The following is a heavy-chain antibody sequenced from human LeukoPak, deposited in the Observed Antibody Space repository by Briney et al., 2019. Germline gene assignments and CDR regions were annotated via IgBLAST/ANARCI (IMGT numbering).Heavy chain of an antibody. V-gene: IGHV4-59*08. CDR3: TRRSYYFDY. CDR1: GGSISSYY. Sequence: SETLSLTCTVSGGSISSYYWSWIRQPPVKGLEWIGYIYYSGSTNYNPSLKSRVTITVDTSKNQFSLKLSSVTAADTAVYYCTRRSYYFDYWGQGTLVTVSS. CDR2: IYYSGST. J-gene: IGHJ4*02.